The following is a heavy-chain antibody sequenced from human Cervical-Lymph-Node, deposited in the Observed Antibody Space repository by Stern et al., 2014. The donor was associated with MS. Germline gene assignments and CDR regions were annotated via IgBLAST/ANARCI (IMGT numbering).Heavy chain of an antibody. J-gene: IGHJ4*02. D-gene: IGHD3-22*01. CDR2: ISPYNGNT. CDR1: GYTFTSYG. CDR3: ARDLYYYDSSGYPGDY. V-gene: IGHV1-18*01. Sequence: VQLVESGAEVKKPGASVKVSCKASGYTFTSYGISWVRQAPGQGLEWMGWISPYNGNTNYAQKLQGRVTMTTDTSTSTAYMELRSLRSDDTAVYYCARDLYYYDSSGYPGDYWGQGTLVTVSS.